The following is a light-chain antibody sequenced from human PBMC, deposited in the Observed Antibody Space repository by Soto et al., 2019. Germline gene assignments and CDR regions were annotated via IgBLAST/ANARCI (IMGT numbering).Light chain of an antibody. CDR2: EVT. CDR3: SSYAGSNTVGV. CDR1: SSDVGGYNY. V-gene: IGLV2-8*01. Sequence: QSALTQPPSASGSPGQSVTISCTGTSSDVGGYNYVSRYQRHPGKAPKLMIYEVTKRPSGVPDRFSGSNSGNAASLTVSGLQAEDEADYYCSSYAGSNTVGVFGAGTKLTVL. J-gene: IGLJ2*01.